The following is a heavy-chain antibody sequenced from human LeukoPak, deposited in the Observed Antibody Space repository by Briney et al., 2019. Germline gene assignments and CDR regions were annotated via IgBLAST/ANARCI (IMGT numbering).Heavy chain of an antibody. CDR2: LYYSGKT. CDR3: ARSQVAETFDY. D-gene: IGHD2-15*01. CDR1: DDPISSSTYY. Sequence: SETLSLTCIISDDPISSSTYYWGWIRQPPGKGLEWIGTLYYSGKTYYNPSLKSRVTISVDTSKNQFSLKLSSVTAADTAVYYCARSQVAETFDYWGQGTLVTVSS. J-gene: IGHJ4*02. V-gene: IGHV4-39*07.